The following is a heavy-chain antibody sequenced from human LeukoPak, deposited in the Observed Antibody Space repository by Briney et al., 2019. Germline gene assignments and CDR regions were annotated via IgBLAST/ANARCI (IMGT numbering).Heavy chain of an antibody. V-gene: IGHV4-59*01. CDR3: ARFRDNGDYFDY. CDR2: MYSSGST. CDR1: GGSISGYY. J-gene: IGHJ4*02. Sequence: PSETLSLTCTVSGGSISGYYWSWIRQPPGKGLEWIGYMYSSGSTNYNPSLKSRVTISVDTSKNQFSLNMSSVTAADTAVYYCARFRDNGDYFDYWGQGTLVTVSS. D-gene: IGHD4-17*01.